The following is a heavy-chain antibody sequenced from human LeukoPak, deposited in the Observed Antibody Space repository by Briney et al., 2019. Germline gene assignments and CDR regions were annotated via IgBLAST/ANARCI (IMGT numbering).Heavy chain of an antibody. V-gene: IGHV3-11*05. J-gene: IGHJ4*02. Sequence: GGSLRLSCAASRFTFSDYYMVWIRQAPGKGLEWVSYISNSGSSTKYADSVKGRFTISRDDAKNSLYLQMNSLRAEDTAVYYCARGGYYGGNSFDYWGQGTLVTVSS. CDR2: ISNSGSST. CDR1: RFTFSDYY. D-gene: IGHD4-23*01. CDR3: ARGGYYGGNSFDY.